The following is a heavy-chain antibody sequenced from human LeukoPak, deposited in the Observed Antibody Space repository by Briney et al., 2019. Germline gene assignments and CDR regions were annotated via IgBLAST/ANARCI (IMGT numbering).Heavy chain of an antibody. Sequence: SETLSLTCAVSGYSLSSGYYWGWIRQPPGKGLEWIGSIYHSGSTYYNPSLKSRVTISVDTSKNQFSLKLSSVTAADTAVYYCARDRPTVTTRTGYYGVDVWGKGTTVTVSS. D-gene: IGHD4-17*01. CDR2: IYHSGST. V-gene: IGHV4-38-2*02. CDR3: ARDRPTVTTRTGYYGVDV. J-gene: IGHJ6*04. CDR1: GYSLSSGYY.